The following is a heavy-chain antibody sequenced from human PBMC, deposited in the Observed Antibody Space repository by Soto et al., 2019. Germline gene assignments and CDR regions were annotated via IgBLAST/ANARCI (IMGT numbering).Heavy chain of an antibody. V-gene: IGHV5-10-1*01. Sequence: GESLKISCKGSGYSFTSYWISWVRQMPGKGLEWMGRIDPSDSYTNYSPSFQGHVTISADKSISTAYLQWSSLKASETAMYYCGRADPPSAGCGCDCETPYSFYGGMEVWGQGTTVTVSS. D-gene: IGHD2-21*02. CDR3: GRADPPSAGCGCDCETPYSFYGGMEV. CDR1: GYSFTSYW. CDR2: IDPSDSYT. J-gene: IGHJ6*02.